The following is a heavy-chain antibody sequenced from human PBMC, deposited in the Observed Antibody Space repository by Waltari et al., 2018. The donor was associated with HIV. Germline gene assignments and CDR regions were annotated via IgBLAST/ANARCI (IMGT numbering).Heavy chain of an antibody. CDR3: ARDTHYGMDV. CDR1: GSTFSSSA. J-gene: IGHJ6*02. CDR2: ISYDGSNK. Sequence: QVQLVESGGGVVQPGKSLRLSCAASGSTFSSSAMQWVRQAPGKGLEWVAVISYDGSNKDSAYSVKGRFTISRDNSNNTLYLQMNSLRAEDTAMYYCARDTHYGMDVWGQGTTVTVSS. V-gene: IGHV3-30-3*01.